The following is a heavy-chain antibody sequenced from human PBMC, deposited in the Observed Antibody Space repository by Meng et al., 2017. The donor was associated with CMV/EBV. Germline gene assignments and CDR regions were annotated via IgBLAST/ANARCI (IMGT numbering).Heavy chain of an antibody. CDR3: ARDLHDCSSTSCYRYYYYYYGMDV. J-gene: IGHJ6*02. CDR2: INPNSGGT. Sequence: ASVKVSCKASGYTFTGHYLHWVRQAPGQGLEWMGWINPNSGGTYYAQKFQGRAIMTRDTSTRTAYMDLSRLRSDDTALYYCARDLHDCSSTSCYRYYYYYYGMDVWGQGTTVTVSS. V-gene: IGHV1-2*02. D-gene: IGHD2-2*01. CDR1: GYTFTGHY.